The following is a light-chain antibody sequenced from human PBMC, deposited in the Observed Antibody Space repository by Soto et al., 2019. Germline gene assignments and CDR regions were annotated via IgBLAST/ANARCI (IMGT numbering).Light chain of an antibody. CDR2: DAS. V-gene: IGKV3-15*01. CDR3: QQYGSSPQT. CDR1: QYIGSA. Sequence: EVVLTQSPATLSVSPGDRATLSCRASQYIGSAVAWYHQRSGQAPRLLIFDASIRVPTTPARFSGSVSGTEFTLTISSLESEDFAVYYCQQYGSSPQTFGQGTKVDIK. J-gene: IGKJ1*01.